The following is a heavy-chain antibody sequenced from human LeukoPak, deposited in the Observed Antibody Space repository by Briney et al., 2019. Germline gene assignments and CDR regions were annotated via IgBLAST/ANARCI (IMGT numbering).Heavy chain of an antibody. D-gene: IGHD3-10*01. J-gene: IGHJ4*02. CDR3: AKVGGSGSPGY. CDR2: ISYDGSNK. CDR1: GFTFSSYG. V-gene: IGHV3-30*18. Sequence: PGRSLRLSCAASGFTFSSYGMHWVRQAPGKGLEWVAVISYDGSNKYYADSVKGRFTISRDNSKNTLYLQMNSLRAEDTAVYYCAKVGGSGSPGYWGQGTLVTVSS.